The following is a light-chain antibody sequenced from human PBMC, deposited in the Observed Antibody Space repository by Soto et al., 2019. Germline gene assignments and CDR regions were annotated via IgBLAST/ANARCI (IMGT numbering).Light chain of an antibody. CDR1: QSISRW. CDR3: QQYSSYWT. V-gene: IGKV1-5*01. Sequence: DIPMTQSPSSLSASVGDRVTITCRASQSISRWLAWYQEKPGKAPKVLIYDASNLESGVPSRFSGSGSGTEFTLTISRLQPDDFASYYCQQYSSYWTFGQGTKVEI. CDR2: DAS. J-gene: IGKJ1*01.